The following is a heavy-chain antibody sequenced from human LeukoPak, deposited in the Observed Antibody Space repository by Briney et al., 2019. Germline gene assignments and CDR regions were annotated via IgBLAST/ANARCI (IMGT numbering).Heavy chain of an antibody. D-gene: IGHD3-10*01. CDR2: ISGSGGST. Sequence: RGTLRLSCAASGFTFSSYGMSWVRQAPGKGLEWVSAISGSGGSTYYADSVKGRFTISRDNSKNTLYLQMNSLRAEDTAVYYCAKDPRVIMVRGVTYFDYWGQGTLVTVSS. V-gene: IGHV3-23*01. CDR3: AKDPRVIMVRGVTYFDY. CDR1: GFTFSSYG. J-gene: IGHJ4*02.